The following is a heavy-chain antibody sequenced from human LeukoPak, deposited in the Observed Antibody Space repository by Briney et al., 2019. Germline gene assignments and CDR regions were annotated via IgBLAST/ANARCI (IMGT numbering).Heavy chain of an antibody. D-gene: IGHD2-15*01. CDR1: GYTFTGYY. CDR2: INPNSGGT. V-gene: IGHV1-2*02. CDR3: ARVGYCSGGSCYDAFDI. J-gene: IGHJ3*02. Sequence: GASVKVSCKASGYTFTGYYMHWVRQAPGQGLEWMGWINPNSGGTNYAQKFQGRVTMTRDTPISTAYMELSRLRSDDTAVYYCARVGYCSGGSCYDAFDIWGQGTMVTVSS.